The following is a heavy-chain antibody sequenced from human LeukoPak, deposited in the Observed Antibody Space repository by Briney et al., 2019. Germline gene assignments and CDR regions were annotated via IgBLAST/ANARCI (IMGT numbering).Heavy chain of an antibody. CDR2: ITPILGIA. V-gene: IGHV1-69*04. CDR1: GGTFSSYA. CDR3: AREDQAEYYFDY. J-gene: IGHJ4*02. Sequence: GSSVKVSCKASGGTFSSYAISWVRQAPGQGLEWMGRITPILGIANYAQKFQGRVTITADKSTSTAYMELSSLRSEDTAVYYCAREDQAEYYFDYWGQGTLVTVSS.